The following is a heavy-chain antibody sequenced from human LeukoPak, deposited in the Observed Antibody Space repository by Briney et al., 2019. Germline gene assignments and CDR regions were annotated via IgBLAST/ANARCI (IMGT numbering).Heavy chain of an antibody. CDR3: AKDQPRYSNYGPNAIDFDY. CDR1: GFTFSSYA. Sequence: GGSLRLSCAASGFTFSSYAMSWVRQAPGKGLEWVSAISGSGGSSYYADSVKGRFTISRDNSKNTLYLQMNSLRAEDTAVYYCAKDQPRYSNYGPNAIDFDYWGQGTLVTVSS. J-gene: IGHJ4*02. CDR2: ISGSGGSS. V-gene: IGHV3-23*01. D-gene: IGHD4-11*01.